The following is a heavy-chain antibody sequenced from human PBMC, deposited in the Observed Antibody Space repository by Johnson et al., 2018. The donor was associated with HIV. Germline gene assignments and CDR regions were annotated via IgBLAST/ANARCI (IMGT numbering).Heavy chain of an antibody. Sequence: VQLVESGGGVVRPGGSLRLSCAAFGFRLDDYGMNWVRQAPGKGLVWVSRSNSDGTSTSYADSVKGRFTISTDKAKNTLHLQMNSLSVEDTAVYYCAREWGVMTFGGVIPRNAFDIWGQGTMVAVSS. V-gene: IGHV3-74*01. CDR3: AREWGVMTFGGVIPRNAFDI. CDR1: GFRLDDYG. CDR2: SNSDGTST. J-gene: IGHJ3*02. D-gene: IGHD3-16*01.